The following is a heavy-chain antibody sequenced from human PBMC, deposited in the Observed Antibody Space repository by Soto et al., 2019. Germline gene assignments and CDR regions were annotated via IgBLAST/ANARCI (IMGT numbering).Heavy chain of an antibody. CDR3: ARDLRRKVAAFRSDRFDP. CDR1: GGTFSSYA. CDR2: IIPIFGTA. J-gene: IGHJ5*02. D-gene: IGHD2-15*01. Sequence: QVQLVQSGAEVKKPGSSVKVSCKASGGTFSSYAISWVRQAPGRGLEWMGGIIPIFGTANYAQKFQGRVTITADESTSTAYMELSSLRSEDTAVYYCARDLRRKVAAFRSDRFDPWGQGTLVTVSS. V-gene: IGHV1-69*01.